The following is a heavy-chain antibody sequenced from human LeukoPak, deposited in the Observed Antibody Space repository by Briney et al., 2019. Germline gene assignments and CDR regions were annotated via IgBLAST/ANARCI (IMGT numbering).Heavy chain of an antibody. Sequence: TLSLTCIVSGGSISSGGYYWSWIRQHPGKGLEWIGYIYYSGSTYYNPSLKSRVTISVDTSKNQFSLKLSSVTAADTAVYYCAREVYYYDSSGYYFDYWGQGTLVTVSS. CDR2: IYYSGST. CDR3: AREVYYYDSSGYYFDY. D-gene: IGHD3-22*01. CDR1: GGSISSGGYY. V-gene: IGHV4-31*03. J-gene: IGHJ4*02.